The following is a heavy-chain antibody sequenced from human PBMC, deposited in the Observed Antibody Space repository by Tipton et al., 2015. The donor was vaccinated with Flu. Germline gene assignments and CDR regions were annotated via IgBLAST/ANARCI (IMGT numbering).Heavy chain of an antibody. CDR3: ARLQTRWAFDI. V-gene: IGHV4-38-2*02. J-gene: IGHJ3*02. CDR1: GYSISSGYY. D-gene: IGHD5-24*01. CDR2: IYHSGST. Sequence: LRLSCTVSGYSISSGYYWGWIRQPPGKGLEWIGSIYHSGSTYHNPSLKSRVTISVDTSKNQFSLKLSSVTAADTAVYYCARLQTRWAFDIWGQGTMVTVSS.